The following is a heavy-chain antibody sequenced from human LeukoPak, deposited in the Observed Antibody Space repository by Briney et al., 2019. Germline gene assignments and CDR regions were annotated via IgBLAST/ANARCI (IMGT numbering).Heavy chain of an antibody. V-gene: IGHV3-20*04. CDR3: ARVAGIVGYSLDY. Sequence: PGGSLRLSCAASGFSFSDYYMSWIRQAPGKGLEWVSGINWNGGSTGYADSVKGRFTISRDNAKNSLYPQMNSLRAEDTALYYCARVAGIVGYSLDYWGQGTLVTVSS. J-gene: IGHJ4*02. CDR1: GFSFSDYY. CDR2: INWNGGST. D-gene: IGHD1-26*01.